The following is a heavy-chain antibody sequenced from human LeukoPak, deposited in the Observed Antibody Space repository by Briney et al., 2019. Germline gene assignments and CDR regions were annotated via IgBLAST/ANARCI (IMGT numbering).Heavy chain of an antibody. CDR1: GYTFTGYY. CDR3: ARDLVKDGYNTDAFDI. D-gene: IGHD5-24*01. CDR2: INPNSGGT. Sequence: GASVKVSCKASGYTFTGYYMHWVRQAPGQGLEWMGWINPNSGGTNYAQKFQGRVTMTRDMSTSTVYMELSSLRSEDTAVYYCARDLVKDGYNTDAFDIWGQGTMVTVSS. V-gene: IGHV1-2*02. J-gene: IGHJ3*02.